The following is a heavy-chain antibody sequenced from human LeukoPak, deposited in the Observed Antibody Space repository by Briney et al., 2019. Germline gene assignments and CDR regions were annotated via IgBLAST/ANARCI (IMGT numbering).Heavy chain of an antibody. CDR1: AFIFSGHW. Sequence: GSLRLSCEGSAFIFSGHWMNWVRQTPGKGLEWVASIKEDGSERQYVDSVKGRFTISRDNAKNSLHLQVNSLRAEDTAVYSCARGGEWDSSPLHYWGQGTLVTVSS. D-gene: IGHD1-26*01. V-gene: IGHV3-7*03. J-gene: IGHJ4*02. CDR3: ARGGEWDSSPLHY. CDR2: IKEDGSER.